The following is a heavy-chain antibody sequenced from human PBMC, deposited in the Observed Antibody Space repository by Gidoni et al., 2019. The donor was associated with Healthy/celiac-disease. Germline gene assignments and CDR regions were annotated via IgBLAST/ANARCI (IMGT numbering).Heavy chain of an antibody. Sequence: QLQLQESGPGLVKPSATLSLTCTVSGCSISSSSYYWGWIRQPPGKGLEWIGSIYYSGSTYYNPYLKSRVTISVDTSKNQFSLKLSSVTAADTAVYYCARLVVVAATTRYNWFDPWGQGTLVTVSS. CDR2: IYYSGST. D-gene: IGHD2-15*01. CDR3: ARLVVVAATTRYNWFDP. CDR1: GCSISSSSYY. V-gene: IGHV4-39*01. J-gene: IGHJ5*02.